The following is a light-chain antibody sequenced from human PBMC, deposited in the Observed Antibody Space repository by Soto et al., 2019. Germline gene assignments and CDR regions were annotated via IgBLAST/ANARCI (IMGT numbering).Light chain of an antibody. CDR1: SSDVGGYDY. CDR2: DVS. V-gene: IGLV2-14*01. Sequence: QSALTQPASVSGSPGQSITISCTGTSSDVGGYDYVSWYQQHPGKVPKLMIYDVSSRPSGVSNRFSGSKSGNTASLTISGLQVEDEADYYCSSYSSRSTLVFGGGTQLTVL. CDR3: SSYSSRSTLV. J-gene: IGLJ2*01.